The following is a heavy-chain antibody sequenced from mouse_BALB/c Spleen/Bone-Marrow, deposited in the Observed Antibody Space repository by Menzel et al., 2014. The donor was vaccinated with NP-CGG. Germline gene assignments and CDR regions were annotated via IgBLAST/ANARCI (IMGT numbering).Heavy chain of an antibody. J-gene: IGHJ2*01. Sequence: VHLVESGAELVRPGTSVKVSCKASGYAFTNYLIEWVKQRPGQGLEWIGVINPGSGATNYNENFKGKATLTADKSSSTPYMQLSSLTSDDSAVYFCARRLTGTLYFDYWGQGTTLTVSS. D-gene: IGHD4-1*01. CDR2: INPGSGAT. CDR3: ARRLTGTLYFDY. CDR1: GYAFTNYL. V-gene: IGHV1-54*03.